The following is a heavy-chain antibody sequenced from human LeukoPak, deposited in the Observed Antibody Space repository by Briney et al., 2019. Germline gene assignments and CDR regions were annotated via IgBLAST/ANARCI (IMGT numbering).Heavy chain of an antibody. V-gene: IGHV3-21*01. J-gene: IGHJ4*02. Sequence: GGSLRLSCAASGFTFSSYSMNWVRQAPGKGLEWVSSIGSSGSYIYYADSLTGRFTISRDNAKNSLYLQMNSLRAEDTAMYYCARRATTERGHSYGLDFWGQGTLVTVSS. CDR2: IGSSGSYI. CDR3: ARRATTERGHSYGLDF. CDR1: GFTFSSYS. D-gene: IGHD5-18*01.